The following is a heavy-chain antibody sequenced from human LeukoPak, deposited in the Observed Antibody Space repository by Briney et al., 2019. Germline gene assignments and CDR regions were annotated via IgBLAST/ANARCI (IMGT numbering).Heavy chain of an antibody. Sequence: ASVKVSCKASGYTFTGYYMHWVRQAPGQGLEWMGWINPNSGGTNYAQKFQGRVTMTRDTSISIAYMELSRLRSDDTAVYYCARIGQYYSIKGEDAFDIWGQGTMVTVSS. CDR3: ARIGQYYSIKGEDAFDI. CDR1: GYTFTGYY. CDR2: INPNSGGT. D-gene: IGHD4-11*01. J-gene: IGHJ3*02. V-gene: IGHV1-2*02.